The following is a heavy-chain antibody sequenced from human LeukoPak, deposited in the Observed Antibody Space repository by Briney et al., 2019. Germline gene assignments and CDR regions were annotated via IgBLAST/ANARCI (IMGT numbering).Heavy chain of an antibody. V-gene: IGHV1-69*05. J-gene: IGHJ3*02. CDR2: IIPIFGTA. CDR1: GGTFSSYA. CDR3: ARDYYDSSGYYGRNAFDI. D-gene: IGHD3-22*01. Sequence: SVKVSCKASGGTFSSYAISWVRQAPGQGLEWMGGIIPIFGTANYAQKFQGRVTITTDESTSTAYMEPSSLRSEDTAVYYCARDYYDSSGYYGRNAFDIWGQGTMVTVSS.